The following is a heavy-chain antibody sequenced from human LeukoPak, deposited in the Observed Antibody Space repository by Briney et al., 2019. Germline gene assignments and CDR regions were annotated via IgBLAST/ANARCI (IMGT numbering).Heavy chain of an antibody. Sequence: PSETLSLTCAVYGGAFSGYYWSWIRQPPGKGLEWIGEINHSGSTYCNPSLKSRVTISVDTSMKQFSLKLSSVTAADTAVYYCARGGYYYDSSGLDYWGQGTLVTVSS. V-gene: IGHV4-34*01. CDR2: INHSGST. J-gene: IGHJ4*02. CDR3: ARGGYYYDSSGLDY. D-gene: IGHD3-22*01. CDR1: GGAFSGYY.